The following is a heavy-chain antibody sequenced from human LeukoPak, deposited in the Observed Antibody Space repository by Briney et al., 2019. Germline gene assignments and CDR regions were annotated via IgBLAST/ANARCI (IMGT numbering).Heavy chain of an antibody. D-gene: IGHD4-17*01. J-gene: IGHJ4*02. V-gene: IGHV3-43*02. Sequence: PGGSLRLSCAASGFSFDDYAMHWVRQAPGKGLEWVSLVSGDGGRTFYADSVKGRFTISRDNSKNTLYLQMNSLRAEDTAVYYCARGGYGDYAPFDYWGQGTLVTVSS. CDR2: VSGDGGRT. CDR3: ARGGYGDYAPFDY. CDR1: GFSFDDYA.